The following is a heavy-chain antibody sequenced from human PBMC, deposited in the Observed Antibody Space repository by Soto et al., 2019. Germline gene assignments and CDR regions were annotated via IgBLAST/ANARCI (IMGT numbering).Heavy chain of an antibody. J-gene: IGHJ3*02. CDR3: ARDSSTTYDILTGYYLGIGAFDI. V-gene: IGHV1-18*01. CDR1: GYTFTSYG. D-gene: IGHD3-9*01. CDR2: ISAYNGNT. Sequence: GASVKVSCKASGYTFTSYGISWVRQAPGQGLEWMGWISAYNGNTNYAQKLQGRVTMTTDTSTSTAYMELRSLRSDDTAVYYCARDSSTTYDILTGYYLGIGAFDIWGQGTMVTVS.